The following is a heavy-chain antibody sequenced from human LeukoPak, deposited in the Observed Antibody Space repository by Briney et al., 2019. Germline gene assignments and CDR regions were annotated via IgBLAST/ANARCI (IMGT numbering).Heavy chain of an antibody. V-gene: IGHV4-30-4*01. Sequence: SETLSLTCTVSGGSISSGDYYWSWIRQPPGKGLEWIGYIYYSGSTYYSPSLKSRVTISVDTSKNQFSLKLSSVTAADTAVYYCARVGGTYYYDSSGSIDYWGQGTLVTVSS. D-gene: IGHD3-22*01. J-gene: IGHJ4*02. CDR3: ARVGGTYYYDSSGSIDY. CDR1: GGSISSGDYY. CDR2: IYYSGST.